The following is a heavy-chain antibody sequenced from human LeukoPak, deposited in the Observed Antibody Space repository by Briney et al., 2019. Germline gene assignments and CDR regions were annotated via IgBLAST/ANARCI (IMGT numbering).Heavy chain of an antibody. CDR1: GGSISSYY. CDR3: ARQSSGGYYGY. V-gene: IGHV4-59*08. D-gene: IGHD3-3*01. J-gene: IGHJ4*02. CDR2: IYYSGST. Sequence: PSETLSLTCTVSGGSISSYYWSWIRQPPGKGLEWIGYIYYSGSTNYNPSLKSQVTISVDTSKNQFSLKLSSVTAADTAVYYCARQSSGGYYGYWGQGTLVTVSS.